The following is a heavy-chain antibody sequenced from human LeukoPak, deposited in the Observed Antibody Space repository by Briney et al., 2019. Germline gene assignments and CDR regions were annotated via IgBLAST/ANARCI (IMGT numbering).Heavy chain of an antibody. J-gene: IGHJ3*02. CDR3: AKEKKPAPPRGDAFDI. CDR2: IRSKTDGGTT. CDR1: GFTFSNAW. Sequence: GGSLRLSCAVSGFTFSNAWMSWVRQAPGKGLEWVGRIRSKTDGGTTDYVAPVKGRFTISRDDSKNTLYLQMNSLRAEGTAVYYCAKEKKPAPPRGDAFDIWGQGAMVTVSS. D-gene: IGHD2-2*01. V-gene: IGHV3-15*01.